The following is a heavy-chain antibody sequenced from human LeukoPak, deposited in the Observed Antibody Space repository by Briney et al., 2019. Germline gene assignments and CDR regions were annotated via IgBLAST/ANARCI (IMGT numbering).Heavy chain of an antibody. CDR3: ARSSLPPYRRVGWAYGDYLDAFDI. Sequence: SETLSLTCTVSGGSISSGNYYWSWIRQPAGKGLEWIGRIYINGSTNYNPSLKSRVTISVDTSKNQFSLKLSSVTAADTAVYYCARSSLPPYRRVGWAYGDYLDAFDIWGQGTMVTVSS. J-gene: IGHJ3*02. CDR1: GGSISSGNYY. V-gene: IGHV4-61*02. CDR2: IYINGST. D-gene: IGHD4-17*01.